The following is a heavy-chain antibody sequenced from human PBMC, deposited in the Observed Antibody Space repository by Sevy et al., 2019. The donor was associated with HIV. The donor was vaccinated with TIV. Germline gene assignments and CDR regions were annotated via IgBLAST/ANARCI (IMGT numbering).Heavy chain of an antibody. CDR1: GFTFSSYA. J-gene: IGHJ4*02. V-gene: IGHV3-23*01. CDR2: ISGSGGST. D-gene: IGHD4-17*01. CDR3: AKRGLRRTGGFDY. Sequence: GGSLRLSCAASGFTFSSYAMSWVHQAPGKGLEWVSAISGSGGSTYYADSVKGRFTISRDNSKNTLYLQMNSLRAEDTAVYYCAKRGLRRTGGFDYWGQGTLVTVSS.